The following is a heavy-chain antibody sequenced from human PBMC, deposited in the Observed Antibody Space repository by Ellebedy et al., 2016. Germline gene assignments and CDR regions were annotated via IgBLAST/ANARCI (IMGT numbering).Heavy chain of an antibody. V-gene: IGHV1-18*01. CDR1: GYNFIDYG. CDR2: INGLNFNV. CDR3: SRSTARLAAAGTVYDDFEM. D-gene: IGHD6-13*01. J-gene: IGHJ3*02. Sequence: ASVKVSXKASGYNFIDYGITWVRQAPGQGLEWMGWINGLNFNVHYAQKIQGRATLTTDSSTSTAYMDLRSLRYDDTAVYYCSRSTARLAAAGTVYDDFEMWGQGTLVTVSS.